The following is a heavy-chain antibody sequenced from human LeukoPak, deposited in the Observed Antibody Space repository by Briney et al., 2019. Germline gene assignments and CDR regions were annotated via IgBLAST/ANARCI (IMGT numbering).Heavy chain of an antibody. V-gene: IGHV3-15*01. CDR3: TTAAPSSSSTYYFDY. CDR2: IKSKTDGGTR. Sequence: PGGSLRLSCAASGFTFSNAWMSWVRQAPGKGLEWVGRIKSKTDGGTRDYAAPVKGRFTISRDDSKNTLYLQMNSLKTEDTAVYYCTTAAPSSSSTYYFDYWGQGTLVTVSS. D-gene: IGHD6-6*01. J-gene: IGHJ4*02. CDR1: GFTFSNAW.